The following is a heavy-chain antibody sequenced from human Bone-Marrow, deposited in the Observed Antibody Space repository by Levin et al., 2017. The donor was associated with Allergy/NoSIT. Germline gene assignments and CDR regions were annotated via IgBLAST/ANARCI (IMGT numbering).Heavy chain of an antibody. V-gene: IGHV1-2*06. J-gene: IGHJ4*02. CDR1: GYTFTGYY. CDR3: ARSLRFLDAYFDY. D-gene: IGHD3-3*01. CDR2: INPNSGGT. Sequence: GESLKISCKASGYTFTGYYMHWVRQAPGQGLEWVGRINPNSGGTNYAQKFQGRVTMTRDTSISTAYMELSRLRSDDTAVDYCARSLRFLDAYFDYWGQGTLVTVSS.